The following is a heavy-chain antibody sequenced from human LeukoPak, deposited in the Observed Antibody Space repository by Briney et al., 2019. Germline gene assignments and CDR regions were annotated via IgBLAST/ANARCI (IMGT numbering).Heavy chain of an antibody. CDR3: ARGSPPRRNYDSRGYYSYYFDY. V-gene: IGHV3-48*01. CDR1: GFTFSSYS. CDR2: IEYSSSSI. J-gene: IGHJ4*02. Sequence: GGSLRLSCAASGFTFSSYSMNWVRQAPGKGLEWVSYIEYSSSSIYYADSVKGRFTISRDNAKNSLYLQMNSLRAEDTAVYYCARGSPPRRNYDSRGYYSYYFDYWGQGTLVTVSS. D-gene: IGHD3-22*01.